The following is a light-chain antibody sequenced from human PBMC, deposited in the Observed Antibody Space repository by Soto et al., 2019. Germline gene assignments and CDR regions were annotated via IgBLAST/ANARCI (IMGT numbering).Light chain of an antibody. CDR3: QQRSNWPPALT. Sequence: EIVLTQSPATLSLSPGERATLSCRASQSVSSYLAWYQQKPGQAPRLLIYDASNRATGIPARSSGSGSGTDFTLTICSIEPEDFAVYYCQQRSNWPPALTFGGGTKVEIK. CDR1: QSVSSY. V-gene: IGKV3-11*01. CDR2: DAS. J-gene: IGKJ4*01.